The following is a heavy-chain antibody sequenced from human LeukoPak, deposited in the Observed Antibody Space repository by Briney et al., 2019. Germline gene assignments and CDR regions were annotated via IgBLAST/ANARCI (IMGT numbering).Heavy chain of an antibody. J-gene: IGHJ4*02. CDR2: IKYDASDE. Sequence: GGSLRLSCAASGFTFNNYWIHWVRQAPGKGLEWVGLIKYDASDEYYADSVKGRFTISRDDSRNTLYLQMTSLRAEDTAVYYCARGQSVGWEIGVCDFWGQGSLVTVAS. CDR3: ARGQSVGWEIGVCDF. CDR1: GFTFNNYW. D-gene: IGHD1-26*01. V-gene: IGHV3-33*08.